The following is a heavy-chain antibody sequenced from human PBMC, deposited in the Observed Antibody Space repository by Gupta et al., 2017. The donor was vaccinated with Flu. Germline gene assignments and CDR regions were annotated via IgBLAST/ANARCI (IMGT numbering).Heavy chain of an antibody. V-gene: IGHV3-48*03. CDR3: ARDGGMMTTVTTALDV. CDR1: GFPFRSYE. Sequence: EVQLVESGGGLVQPGGSLRLSCAASGFPFRSYEMNWVRQAPGKGLEWVSYMSSSGSTIYYADSVKGRFTISRDNAKNSLYLQMNSLRAEDTAVYYCARDGGMMTTVTTALDVWGQGTTVTVSS. CDR2: MSSSGSTI. D-gene: IGHD4-4*01. J-gene: IGHJ6*02.